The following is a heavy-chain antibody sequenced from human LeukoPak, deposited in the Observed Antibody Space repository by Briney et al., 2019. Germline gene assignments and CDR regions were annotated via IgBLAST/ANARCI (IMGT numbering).Heavy chain of an antibody. Sequence: PGGSLRLSCAASGFTVSSKYMSWVRQAPGKGLEWVSTLYSNGNTYYADSVKGRFTISRDNSKNTLYLQMNSLRAEDTAVYYCVKDYQVGNSPAFGDYWGQGTLVTISS. D-gene: IGHD1-26*01. CDR1: GFTVSSKY. CDR3: VKDYQVGNSPAFGDY. CDR2: LYSNGNT. J-gene: IGHJ4*02. V-gene: IGHV3-53*01.